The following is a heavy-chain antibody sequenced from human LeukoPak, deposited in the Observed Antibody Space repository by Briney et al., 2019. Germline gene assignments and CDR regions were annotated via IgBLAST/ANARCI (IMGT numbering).Heavy chain of an antibody. CDR2: ISGSGGHT. CDR3: VATRSDDY. Sequence: GGSLRLSCEASGFTFTSYAMTWVRQAPGKGLEWVSGISGSGGHTYNADSVEGRFIISRDNAKNSLYLQMNSLRAEDTAVYYCVATRSDDYWGQGTLVTVSS. V-gene: IGHV3-21*01. D-gene: IGHD2-15*01. J-gene: IGHJ4*02. CDR1: GFTFTSYA.